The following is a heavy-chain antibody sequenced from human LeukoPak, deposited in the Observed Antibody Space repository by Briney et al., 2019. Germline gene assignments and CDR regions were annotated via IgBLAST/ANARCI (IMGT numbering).Heavy chain of an antibody. CDR2: IRYDGSNK. D-gene: IGHD3-9*01. CDR1: GFTFSSYG. CDR3: ARDKLDGELRYFDWLGTEFGLDY. Sequence: PGGSLRLPCAASGFTFSSYGMHWVRQAPGKGLEWVAFIRYDGSNKYYADSVKGRFTISRDNSKNTLYLQMNSLRAEDTAVYYCARDKLDGELRYFDWLGTEFGLDYWGQGTLVTVSS. V-gene: IGHV3-30*02. J-gene: IGHJ4*02.